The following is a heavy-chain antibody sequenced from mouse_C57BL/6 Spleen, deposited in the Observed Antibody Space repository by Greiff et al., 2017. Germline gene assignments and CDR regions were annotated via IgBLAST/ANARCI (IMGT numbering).Heavy chain of an antibody. CDR2: INPNNGGT. J-gene: IGHJ4*01. D-gene: IGHD2-3*01. V-gene: IGHV1-26*01. CDR1: GYTFTDYY. Sequence: VQLQQPGAELVKPGASVKISCKASGYTFTDYYMNWVKQSHGKSLEWIGDINPNNGGTSYNQKFKGKATLTVDKSSSTAYMELRSLTSEDSAVYYCASCDGYYYYAMDYWGQGTSVTVSS. CDR3: ASCDGYYYYAMDY.